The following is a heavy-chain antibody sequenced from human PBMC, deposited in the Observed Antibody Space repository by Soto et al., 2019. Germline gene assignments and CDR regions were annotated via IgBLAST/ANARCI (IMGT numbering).Heavy chain of an antibody. J-gene: IGHJ4*02. D-gene: IGHD2-15*01. CDR3: AREGYCSGGSCQTVLFDY. CDR2: ISYDGSNK. CDR1: GFTVSSNY. Sequence: PGGSLRLSCAASGFTVSSNYMSWVRQAPGKGLEWVAVISYDGSNKYYADSVKGRFTISRDNSKNTLYLQMNSLRAEDTAVYYCAREGYCSGGSCQTVLFDYWGQGTLVTVSS. V-gene: IGHV3-30-3*01.